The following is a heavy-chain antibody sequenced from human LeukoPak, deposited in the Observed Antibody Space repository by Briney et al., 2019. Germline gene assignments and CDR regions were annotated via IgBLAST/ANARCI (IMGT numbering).Heavy chain of an antibody. CDR3: ARGQRLLWFGELLRGNFDY. Sequence: SETLSLTCAVYGGSFSGYYWSWIRQPPGKGLEWIGEINHSGSTNYNPSLKSRVTISVDTSKNQFSLKLSSVTAADTAVYYCARGQRLLWFGELLRGNFDYWDQGTLVTVSS. CDR1: GGSFSGYY. J-gene: IGHJ4*02. D-gene: IGHD3-10*01. V-gene: IGHV4-34*01. CDR2: INHSGST.